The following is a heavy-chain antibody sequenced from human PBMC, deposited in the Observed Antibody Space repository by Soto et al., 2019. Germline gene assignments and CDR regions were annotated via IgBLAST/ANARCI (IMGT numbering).Heavy chain of an antibody. CDR1: GGSISSYY. Sequence: SETLSLTCTVPGGSISSYYWSWIRQPPGKGLEWIGYIYYSGSTNYNPSLKSRVTISVDTSKNQFSLKLSSVTAADTAVYYCASEVRSSSWRRIDYWGQGTLVTVSS. V-gene: IGHV4-59*01. J-gene: IGHJ4*02. CDR2: IYYSGST. D-gene: IGHD6-13*01. CDR3: ASEVRSSSWRRIDY.